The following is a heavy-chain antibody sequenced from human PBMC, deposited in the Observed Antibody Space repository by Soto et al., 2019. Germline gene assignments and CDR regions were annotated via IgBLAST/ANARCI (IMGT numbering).Heavy chain of an antibody. V-gene: IGHV4-59*08. J-gene: IGHJ5*02. CDR1: GGSIRSYY. CDR2: IYYSGST. Sequence: LSLTCTVYGGSIRSYYWSWIRQPPGEGLEWIGSIYYSGSTNYNPSLRSRVTISVDTSKNQFSLKLSSVTAADTAVFYCTRHYSSGSRNWFDPWGQGTLVTVSS. CDR3: TRHYSSGSRNWFDP. D-gene: IGHD6-19*01.